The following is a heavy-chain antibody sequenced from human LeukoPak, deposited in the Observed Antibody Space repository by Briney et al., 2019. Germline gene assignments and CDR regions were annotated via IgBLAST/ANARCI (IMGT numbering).Heavy chain of an antibody. CDR2: IRSKAYGGTT. V-gene: IGHV3-49*03. CDR1: GFTFGDYA. D-gene: IGHD5-24*01. Sequence: GGSLRLSCTASGFTFGDYAMSWFRQAPGKGLEWVGFIRSKAYGGTTEYAASVKGRFTISRDDSKSIAYLQMNSLKTEDTAVYYCTREGQLQLSYWGNYWGQGTLVTVSS. CDR3: TREGQLQLSYWGNY. J-gene: IGHJ4*02.